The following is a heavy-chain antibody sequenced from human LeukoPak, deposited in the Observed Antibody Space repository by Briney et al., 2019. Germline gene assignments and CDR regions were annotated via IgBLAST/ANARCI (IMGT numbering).Heavy chain of an antibody. J-gene: IGHJ3*02. CDR1: GFTFSDYY. D-gene: IGHD3-10*01. V-gene: IGHV3-23*01. CDR3: AKDRKFGELPNAFDI. CDR2: ISGSGGST. Sequence: GGSLRLSCAASGFTFSDYYMSWIRQAPGKGLEWVSAISGSGGSTYYADSVKGRFTISRDNSKNTLYLQMNSLRAEDTAVYYCAKDRKFGELPNAFDIWGQGTMVTVSS.